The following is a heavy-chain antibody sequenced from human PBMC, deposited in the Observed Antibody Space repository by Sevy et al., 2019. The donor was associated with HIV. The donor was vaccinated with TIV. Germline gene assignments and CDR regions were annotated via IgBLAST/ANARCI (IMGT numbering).Heavy chain of an antibody. CDR2: ISYDGSIK. V-gene: IGHV3-30*18. CDR3: AKDQGRLLELDY. J-gene: IGHJ4*02. Sequence: GGSLRLSCAASGFTFSNYGMHWVRQAPGKGLEWVAVISYDGSIKYYADSVRGRFTMSRDNSKNTLYLQMNSLRPEDTTMYFCAKDQGRLLELDYWGQGTLVTVSS. D-gene: IGHD1-7*01. CDR1: GFTFSNYG.